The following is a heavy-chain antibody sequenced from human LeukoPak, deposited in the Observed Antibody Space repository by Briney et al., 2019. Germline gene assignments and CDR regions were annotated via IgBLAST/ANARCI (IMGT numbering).Heavy chain of an antibody. CDR3: AKTLKPYYYDSSGDFDY. J-gene: IGHJ4*02. Sequence: GGSLRLSCAASGFTFSNYWMTWVRQAPGKGLEWVANIKQDGSEIKYVDSAKGRFTISRDNSKNTLYLQMDSLRAEDTAVYYCAKTLKPYYYDSSGDFDYWGQGTLVTVSS. CDR1: GFTFSNYW. D-gene: IGHD3-22*01. CDR2: IKQDGSEI. V-gene: IGHV3-7*01.